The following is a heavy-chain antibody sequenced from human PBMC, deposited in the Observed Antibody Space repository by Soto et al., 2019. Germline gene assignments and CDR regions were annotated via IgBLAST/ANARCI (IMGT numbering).Heavy chain of an antibody. CDR3: ARLTEAGMDV. CDR2: IYPGESDT. V-gene: IGHV5-51*01. Sequence: GESLKISCKGSGYSFTSYWSGWVRQMPGKGLEWMGIIYPGESDTRYSPSFQGQVTIPAAKSISTAYLQWSSLKASDTAMYYCARLTEAGMDVWGQGTTVTVSS. CDR1: GYSFTSYW. J-gene: IGHJ6*02.